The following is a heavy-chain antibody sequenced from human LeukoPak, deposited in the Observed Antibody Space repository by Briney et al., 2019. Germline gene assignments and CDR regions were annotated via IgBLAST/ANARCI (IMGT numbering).Heavy chain of an antibody. CDR1: GGSISSGGYS. CDR3: ARVSSYYDFWSGSTFDY. CDR2: IYHSGST. V-gene: IGHV4-30-2*01. J-gene: IGHJ4*02. D-gene: IGHD3-3*01. Sequence: SETLSLTCAVSGGSISSGGYSWSWIRQPPGKGLEWIGYIYHSGSTYYNPSLKSRVTISVDRSKNQFSLKLSSVTAADTAVYYCARVSSYYDFWSGSTFDYWGQGTLVTVSS.